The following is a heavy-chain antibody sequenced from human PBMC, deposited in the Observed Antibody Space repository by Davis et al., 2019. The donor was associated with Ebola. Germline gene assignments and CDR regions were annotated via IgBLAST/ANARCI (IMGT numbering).Heavy chain of an antibody. Sequence: SVTVSCKTSGGTFSDYAITWVRQAPGQGLEWMGTIIPVFDRTIYAQKFQGKIKMTADESSTTVYMELNSLRSQDTAVYYCARPLRYLPSDYYGMDVWGQGTTVTVSS. CDR2: IIPVFDRT. J-gene: IGHJ6*02. CDR1: GGTFSDYA. D-gene: IGHD2-2*02. CDR3: ARPLRYLPSDYYGMDV. V-gene: IGHV1-69*13.